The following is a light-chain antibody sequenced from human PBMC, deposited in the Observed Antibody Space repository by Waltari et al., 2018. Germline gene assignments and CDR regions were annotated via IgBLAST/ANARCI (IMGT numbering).Light chain of an antibody. CDR3: SSQSSDNVVL. CDR2: DVS. V-gene: IGLV2-14*03. CDR1: SSDVGTSNS. J-gene: IGLJ3*02. Sequence: QSALTQPASVSGSPGQSITISCTGTSSDVGTSNSVSWYQDHPGQGPKVIIYDVSDRPSGVSARFSGYKSGNTASLTISELQAEYEADYYCSSQSSDNVVLFGGGTKVTVL.